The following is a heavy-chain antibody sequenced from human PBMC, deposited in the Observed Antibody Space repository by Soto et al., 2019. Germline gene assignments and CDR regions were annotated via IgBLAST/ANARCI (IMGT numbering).Heavy chain of an antibody. CDR1: GVSITSYY. Sequence: SETLSLTCSVSGVSITSYYWSWIRQSAGGGLEWMGRINTDGLSTYSPSFKSRLTMSLDTSKNQVSLRLISVTAADTAVYFCARVPVAVAATEDYYGLDVWGQGTTVTVSS. CDR3: ARVPVAVAATEDYYGLDV. D-gene: IGHD2-15*01. V-gene: IGHV4-4*07. CDR2: INTDGLS. J-gene: IGHJ6*02.